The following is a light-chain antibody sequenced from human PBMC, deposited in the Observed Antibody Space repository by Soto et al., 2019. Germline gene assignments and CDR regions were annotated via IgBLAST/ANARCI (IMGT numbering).Light chain of an antibody. CDR2: DVS. V-gene: IGKV1-5*01. J-gene: IGKJ2*01. CDR3: QHRNTN. CDR1: QSISTF. Sequence: DIQMTQSPSTLSASVGDRVTITCRASQSISTFLTWYQQKPGKAPKLLIYDVSSLESDVPSRFSGGGSGTEFTLTINSLQPDDFATYYCQHRNTNFGQGTKLEIK.